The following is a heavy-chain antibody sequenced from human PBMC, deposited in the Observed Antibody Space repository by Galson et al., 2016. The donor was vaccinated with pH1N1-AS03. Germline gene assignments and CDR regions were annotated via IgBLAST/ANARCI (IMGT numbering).Heavy chain of an antibody. D-gene: IGHD3-3*01. Sequence: SVKVSCKASGYRFKDYAINWVRQAPGQGPEWMGWINTNTGDTKLAQGFAGRFVFSLDASVSTAYLQITSLKAEDTAIYYCAREGIFAQFMEWYLFYWGQGTQLTVSS. CDR2: INTNTGDT. CDR3: AREGIFAQFMEWYLFY. CDR1: GYRFKDYA. J-gene: IGHJ4*02. V-gene: IGHV7-4-1*02.